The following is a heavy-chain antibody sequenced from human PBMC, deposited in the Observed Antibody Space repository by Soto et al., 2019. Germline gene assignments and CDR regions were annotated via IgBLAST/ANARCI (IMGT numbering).Heavy chain of an antibody. CDR3: AKDGLLPDYYYYHYYMDV. CDR1: GFTFSSYG. CDR2: ISYDGSNK. V-gene: IGHV3-30*18. Sequence: GGSLRLSCAASGFTFSSYGMHWVRQAPGKGLEWVAVISYDGSNKYYADSVKGRFTISRDNSKNTLYLQMNSLRAEDTAVYYCAKDGLLPDYYYYHYYMDVWGKGTTVTVSS. D-gene: IGHD2-21*02. J-gene: IGHJ6*03.